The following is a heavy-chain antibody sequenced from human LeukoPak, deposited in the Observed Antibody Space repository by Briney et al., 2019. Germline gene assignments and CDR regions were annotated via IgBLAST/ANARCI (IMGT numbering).Heavy chain of an antibody. V-gene: IGHV3-23*01. D-gene: IGHD3-16*01. Sequence: GGSLRLSCAASGFTFSSYWMSWVRQAPEKGLEWVSAISGSGGNTFYGDSVKGRFTISRDNSKNTLYLQMNSLRAEDTALYYCAKGRTYYYFDYWGQGTLVTVSS. CDR2: ISGSGGNT. J-gene: IGHJ4*02. CDR1: GFTFSSYW. CDR3: AKGRTYYYFDY.